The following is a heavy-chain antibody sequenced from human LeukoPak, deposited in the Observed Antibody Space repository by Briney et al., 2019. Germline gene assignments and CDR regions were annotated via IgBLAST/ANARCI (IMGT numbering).Heavy chain of an antibody. CDR2: ISGSGGST. Sequence: GGSLRLSCAASGFTFSSYAMSWVHQAPGKGLEWVLAISGSGGSTYYADSVKGRFTISRDNAKNSLYLQMNSLRADDTAVYYCARDHNWNFDYWGQGTLVTVSS. CDR1: GFTFSSYA. D-gene: IGHD1-20*01. V-gene: IGHV3-23*01. J-gene: IGHJ4*02. CDR3: ARDHNWNFDY.